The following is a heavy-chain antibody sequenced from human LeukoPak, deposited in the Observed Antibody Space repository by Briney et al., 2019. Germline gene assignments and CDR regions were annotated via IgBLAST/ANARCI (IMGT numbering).Heavy chain of an antibody. CDR2: IIPIFGTA. D-gene: IGHD5-12*01. CDR1: GGTFSSYA. Sequence: SVKVPCKASGGTFSSYAISWVRQAPGQGLEWMGGIIPIFGTANYAQKFQGRVTITADESTSTAYMELSSLRSEDTAVYYCARDLASGYDYMKEGELWFDPWGQGTLVTVSS. J-gene: IGHJ5*02. V-gene: IGHV1-69*13. CDR3: ARDLASGYDYMKEGELWFDP.